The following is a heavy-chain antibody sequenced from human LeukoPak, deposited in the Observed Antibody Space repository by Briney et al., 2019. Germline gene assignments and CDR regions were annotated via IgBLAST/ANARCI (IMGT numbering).Heavy chain of an antibody. CDR3: ATGPLETIFRMRYSAYYYYGLDV. V-gene: IGHV4-61*01. D-gene: IGHD1-1*01. CDR1: GGPVSSGNYY. Sequence: SETLSLTSTVSGGPVSSGNYYWSWVRQPPGKGLEWIGELYYSGSTNYNPSLKSRVTISVDPSKNPSSLELSSVTAADTAVYHCATGPLETIFRMRYSAYYYYGLDVWGQGTTVTVSS. J-gene: IGHJ6*02. CDR2: LYYSGST.